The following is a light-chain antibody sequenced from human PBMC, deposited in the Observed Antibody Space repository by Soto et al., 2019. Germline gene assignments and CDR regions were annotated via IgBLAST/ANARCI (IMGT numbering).Light chain of an antibody. CDR3: QQSYSLPVT. CDR1: QSINSY. Sequence: DIQMTQSPSSLSASVGDRVTITCRASQSINSYLNWYSQKPGEAPNLLIFAASSLQSGVPSRFSGSESVADFTLTISSLQPEDSATYYCQQSYSLPVTFGQETRLEIK. J-gene: IGKJ5*01. V-gene: IGKV1-39*01. CDR2: AAS.